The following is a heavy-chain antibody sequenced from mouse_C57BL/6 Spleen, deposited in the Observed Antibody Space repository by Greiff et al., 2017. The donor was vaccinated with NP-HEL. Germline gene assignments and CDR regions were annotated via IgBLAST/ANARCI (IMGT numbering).Heavy chain of an antibody. CDR3: ARYNFYYFDY. D-gene: IGHD1-3*01. Sequence: EVKVVESGGGLVKPGGSLKLSCAASGFTFSDYGMHWVRQAPEKGLEWVAYISSGSSTIYYPDTVKGRFTISRDNAKNTLFLQMTSLRSEDTAMYYCARYNFYYFDYWGQGTTLTVSS. CDR2: ISSGSSTI. V-gene: IGHV5-17*01. J-gene: IGHJ2*01. CDR1: GFTFSDYG.